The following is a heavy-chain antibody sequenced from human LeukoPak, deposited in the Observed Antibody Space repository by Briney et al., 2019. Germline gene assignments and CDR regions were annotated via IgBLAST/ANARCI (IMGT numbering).Heavy chain of an antibody. Sequence: PGGSLRLSCAASGFTFSSYAMHWIRQAPGKGLEWVAVISYDGSNKYYADSVKGRFTISRDNSKNTLYLQMNSLRAEDTAVYYCARVYGDYTNYYYGMDVWGQGTTVTVSS. V-gene: IGHV3-30-3*01. J-gene: IGHJ6*02. CDR2: ISYDGSNK. CDR1: GFTFSSYA. D-gene: IGHD4-17*01. CDR3: ARVYGDYTNYYYGMDV.